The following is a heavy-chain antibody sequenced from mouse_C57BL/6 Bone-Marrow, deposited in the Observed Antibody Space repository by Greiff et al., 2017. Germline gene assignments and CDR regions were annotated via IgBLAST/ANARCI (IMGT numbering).Heavy chain of an antibody. CDR1: GFTFSSYG. J-gene: IGHJ1*03. D-gene: IGHD2-3*01. CDR3: AIPRWLLQYFDV. V-gene: IGHV5-6*01. CDR2: ISSGGSYT. Sequence: EVKLMESGGDLVKPGGSLKLSCAASGFTFSSYGMSWVRQTPDKRLEWVATISSGGSYTYYPDSVKGRLTISRDNAKNTLYLQMSSLKSEDTAMYYCAIPRWLLQYFDVWGTGTTVTGSS.